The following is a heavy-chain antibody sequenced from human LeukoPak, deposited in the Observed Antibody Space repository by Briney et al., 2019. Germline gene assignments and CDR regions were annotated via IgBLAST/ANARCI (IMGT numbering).Heavy chain of an antibody. V-gene: IGHV5-51*01. J-gene: IGHJ6*02. CDR2: ISLGDSDI. CDR1: GYKFTHYW. CDR3: ARRYYYASGDSYGMDV. D-gene: IGHD3-10*01. Sequence: GESLKISCEASGYKFTHYWIAWVRQIPGKGLEWMGIISLGDSDIIYSPSFQGQVTISADKSISTAYLQWSSLKAADTAMYYCARRYYYASGDSYGMDVWGQGTTVIVSS.